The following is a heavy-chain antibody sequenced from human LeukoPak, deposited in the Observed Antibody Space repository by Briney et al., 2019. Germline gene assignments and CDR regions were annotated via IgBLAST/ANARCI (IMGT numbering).Heavy chain of an antibody. J-gene: IGHJ4*02. CDR2: VFLSGST. CDR1: GASMSSFY. Sequence: KSSETLSLTCTVSGASMSSFYWNWIRQPAGKGLEWIGRVFLSGSTNYNPSLKSRVTMSLDTSKNHFSLNLSSVTAADTAVYYCASSPGGHVDSWGQGTLVSVSS. D-gene: IGHD5-12*01. CDR3: ASSPGGHVDS. V-gene: IGHV4-4*07.